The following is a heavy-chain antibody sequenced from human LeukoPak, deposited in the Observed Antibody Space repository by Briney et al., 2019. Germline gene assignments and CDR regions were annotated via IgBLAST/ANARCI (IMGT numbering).Heavy chain of an antibody. D-gene: IGHD6-13*01. CDR2: INPNSGGST. J-gene: IGHJ4*02. CDR3: ARDEAAAGNL. CDR1: GYTFTGYY. V-gene: IGHV1-2*02. Sequence: GASVKVSCKASGYTFTGYYMHWVRQAPGQGLEWMGWINPNSGGSTSYAQKFQGRVTMTRDTSISTAYMELSRLRSDDTAVYYCARDEAAAGNLWGQGTLVTVSS.